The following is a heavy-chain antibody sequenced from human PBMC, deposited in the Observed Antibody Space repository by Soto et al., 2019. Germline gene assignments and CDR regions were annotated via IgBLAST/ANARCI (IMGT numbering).Heavy chain of an antibody. D-gene: IGHD5-18*01. V-gene: IGHV1-69*13. CDR3: ARDDTAMVPTPTQLDY. J-gene: IGHJ4*02. CDR1: GGTFSSYA. CDR2: IIPIFGTA. Sequence: ASVKVSCKASGGTFSSYAISWVRQAPGQGLEWMGGIIPIFGTANYAQKFQGRVTITADESTSTAYMELSSLRSEDTAVYYCARDDTAMVPTPTQLDYWGQGTLVTVSS.